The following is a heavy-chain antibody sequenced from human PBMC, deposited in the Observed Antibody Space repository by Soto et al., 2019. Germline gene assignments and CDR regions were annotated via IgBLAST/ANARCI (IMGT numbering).Heavy chain of an antibody. CDR1: GGTFSSYT. J-gene: IGHJ4*02. Sequence: QVQLVQSGAEVQKPGSSVKVSCKASGGTFSSYTISWVRQAPGQGLEWMGRIIPILGIANYAQKFQGRVTITAEKSTSTAYMELSSLRSEDTAVYYCARDTLEYSGSVTSIYFDYWGQGTLVTVSS. D-gene: IGHD5-12*01. CDR3: ARDTLEYSGSVTSIYFDY. CDR2: IIPILGIA. V-gene: IGHV1-69*08.